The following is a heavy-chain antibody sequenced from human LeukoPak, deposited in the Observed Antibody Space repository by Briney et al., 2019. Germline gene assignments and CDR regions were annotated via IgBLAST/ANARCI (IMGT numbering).Heavy chain of an antibody. Sequence: SETPSPTCTVSGGSISSYYWSWIRQPPGKGLEWIGYIYYSGSTNYNPSLKSRVTISVDTSKNQFSLKLSSVTAADTAVYYCARDPHSSGLDYWGQGTLVTVSS. V-gene: IGHV4-59*01. CDR2: IYYSGST. D-gene: IGHD6-19*01. CDR1: GGSISSYY. J-gene: IGHJ4*02. CDR3: ARDPHSSGLDY.